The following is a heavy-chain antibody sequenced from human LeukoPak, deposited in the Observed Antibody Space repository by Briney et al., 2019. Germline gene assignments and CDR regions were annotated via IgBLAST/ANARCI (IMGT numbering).Heavy chain of an antibody. CDR2: INIGGTNT. Sequence: GGSLRLSCAASGFTFNDYYMSWIRQAPGKGLEWLSYINIGGTNTHYADSVKGRFTISRDNAKKSLYLEMNNLRAEDTAVYYRATDVAGFDTWGQGVLVTVSS. J-gene: IGHJ5*02. CDR3: ATDVAGFDT. V-gene: IGHV3-11*01. CDR1: GFTFNDYY.